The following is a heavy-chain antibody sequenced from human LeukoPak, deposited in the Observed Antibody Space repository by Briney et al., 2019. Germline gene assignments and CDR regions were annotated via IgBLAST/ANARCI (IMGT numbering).Heavy chain of an antibody. V-gene: IGHV4-59*01. CDR1: GDSISSYY. CDR2: VYYSGST. Sequence: PSETLSLTCTVSGDSISSYYWTWIRQPPGKGLEWIGYVYYSGSTDYNPSLKSRVTISVDTPKNQFSLKLSSVTTADTAVYYCARVGSGSYYYAVDVWGHGTAVTVSS. D-gene: IGHD3-10*01. CDR3: ARVGSGSYYYAVDV. J-gene: IGHJ6*02.